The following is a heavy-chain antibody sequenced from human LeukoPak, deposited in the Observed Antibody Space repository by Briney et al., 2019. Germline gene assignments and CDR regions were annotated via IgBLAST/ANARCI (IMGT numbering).Heavy chain of an antibody. V-gene: IGHV1-18*01. J-gene: IGHJ6*03. Sequence: ASVKVSCKASGYTFTSYGISWVRQAPGQGLEWMRRISAYNGNTNYAQKLQGRVTMTTDTSTSTAYMELRSLRSDDTAVYYCARQGPYYDFWSGYYRSYYYYMDVWGKGTTVTVSS. CDR1: GYTFTSYG. CDR3: ARQGPYYDFWSGYYRSYYYYMDV. CDR2: ISAYNGNT. D-gene: IGHD3-3*01.